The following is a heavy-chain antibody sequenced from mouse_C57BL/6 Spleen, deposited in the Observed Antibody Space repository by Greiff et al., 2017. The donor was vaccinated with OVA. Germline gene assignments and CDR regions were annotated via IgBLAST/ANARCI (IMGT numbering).Heavy chain of an antibody. CDR2: IWSGGST. V-gene: IGHV2-2*01. CDR1: GFSLTSYG. Sequence: VQVVESGPGLVQPSQSLSITCTVSGFSLTSYGVHWVRQSPGKGLEWLGVIWSGGSTDYNAAFISRLSISKDNSKSQVFFKMNSLQADDTAIYYCAGSTMVTTGAMDYWGQGTSVTVSS. J-gene: IGHJ4*01. D-gene: IGHD2-2*01. CDR3: AGSTMVTTGAMDY.